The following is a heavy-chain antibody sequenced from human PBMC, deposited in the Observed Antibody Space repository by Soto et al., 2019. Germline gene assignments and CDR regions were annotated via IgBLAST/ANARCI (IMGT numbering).Heavy chain of an antibody. Sequence: QVQLVQSGAEAKKPGSSVKVSCKTSGGTFSSYAISWVRQAPGQGLEWMGGIVPLFRTTNYAQKFQGRVTITEATSTETVYMELSGLRSGDTAVYYCARGGYSSTWSNLLDRSGLDVWGQGTTVTVSS. CDR1: GGTFSSYA. V-gene: IGHV1-69*06. CDR2: IVPLFRTT. D-gene: IGHD6-13*01. J-gene: IGHJ6*02. CDR3: ARGGYSSTWSNLLDRSGLDV.